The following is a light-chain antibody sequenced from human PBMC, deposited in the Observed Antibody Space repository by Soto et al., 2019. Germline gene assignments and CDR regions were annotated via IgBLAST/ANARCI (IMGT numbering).Light chain of an antibody. CDR3: QQFGSSPGFT. CDR1: QSVTSSY. J-gene: IGKJ3*01. CDR2: GAS. Sequence: DIVLTQSPGTLSLSPGERATLSCRASQSVTSSYLAWYQHKPGQAPRLLIYGASSRATGIPDRFSGSGSGTDFTLTISRLEPEDFAVYYCQQFGSSPGFTFGPGTIVDIK. V-gene: IGKV3-20*01.